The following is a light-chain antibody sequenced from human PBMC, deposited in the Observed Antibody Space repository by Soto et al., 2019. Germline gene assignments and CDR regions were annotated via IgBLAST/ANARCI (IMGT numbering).Light chain of an antibody. CDR1: SSNIGAGYH. Sequence: QSVLTQPPSVSGAPGQRVTISCTRSSSNIGAGYHVHWYQQLPGTAPKLLIYGNSNRPSGVPDRFSGSKSGTSASLAITGLQAEDEADYYCQSYDSSLSGSMFGGGTKLTVL. CDR3: QSYDSSLSGSM. CDR2: GNS. V-gene: IGLV1-40*01. J-gene: IGLJ3*02.